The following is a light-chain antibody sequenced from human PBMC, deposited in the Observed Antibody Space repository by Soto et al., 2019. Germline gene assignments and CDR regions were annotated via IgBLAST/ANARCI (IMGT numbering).Light chain of an antibody. CDR2: EVS. V-gene: IGLV2-8*01. Sequence: ALTQPPPPSRAPGQSVTLSCPGTSSDVRAYNYVSWYQQLPGKAPKLIMYEVSKRPSGVPDRFSGSKSGNTASLTVSGLQAEDEADYYCTSYAGTYSFFYVFGTGTKVTVL. CDR3: TSYAGTYSFFYV. CDR1: SSDVRAYNY. J-gene: IGLJ1*01.